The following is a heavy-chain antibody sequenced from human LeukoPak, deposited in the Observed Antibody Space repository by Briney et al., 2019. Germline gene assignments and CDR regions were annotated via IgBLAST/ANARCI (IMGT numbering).Heavy chain of an antibody. CDR1: GGSISNYY. Sequence: PSETLSLTRTVSGGSISNYYWSWIPQPPGTGRGWIGYIYYSGSTDYNPSLKSRVTISVDTSENHYSLMLTFVTAADTAVYYCARSPSRDGYNNLILFENWGQGTLVTVSS. D-gene: IGHD5-24*01. CDR3: ARSPSRDGYNNLILFEN. CDR2: IYYSGST. V-gene: IGHV4-59*08. J-gene: IGHJ4*02.